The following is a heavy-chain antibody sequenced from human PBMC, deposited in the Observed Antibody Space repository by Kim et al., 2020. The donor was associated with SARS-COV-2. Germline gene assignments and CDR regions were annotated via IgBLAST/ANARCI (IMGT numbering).Heavy chain of an antibody. Sequence: SETLSLTCAVYGGSFSGYYWSWIRQPPGKGLEWIGEINHSGRTTYNPSLKSRVTISVDTSKNQFSLKLSSVTAADTAAYYCARGLSAYGGNRWSYYFDY. V-gene: IGHV4-34*01. CDR2: INHSGRT. CDR1: GGSFSGYY. D-gene: IGHD2-15*01. J-gene: IGHJ4*01. CDR3: ARGLSAYGGNRWSYYFDY.